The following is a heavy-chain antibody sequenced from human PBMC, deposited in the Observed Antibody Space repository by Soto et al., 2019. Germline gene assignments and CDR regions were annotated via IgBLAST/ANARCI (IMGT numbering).Heavy chain of an antibody. CDR3: AKDGDGDKSHPYDY. Sequence: EVQLVESGGGLVQPGGSLRLSCVVSGFTFSGYWMSWVRQAPGKGLEWVAIIKQDGSEKYYLDSVKGRFTISRDNAKNSLYMQMNSLRAEDTAVYYCAKDGDGDKSHPYDYWGQGTLVTVSS. CDR1: GFTFSGYW. CDR2: IKQDGSEK. J-gene: IGHJ4*02. D-gene: IGHD3-3*01. V-gene: IGHV3-7*03.